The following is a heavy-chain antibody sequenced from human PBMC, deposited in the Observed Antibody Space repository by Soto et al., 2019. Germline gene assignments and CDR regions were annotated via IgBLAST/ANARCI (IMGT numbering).Heavy chain of an antibody. CDR1: GYSFATHW. V-gene: IGHV5-51*01. J-gene: IGHJ4*02. CDR2: IYPGDSDT. D-gene: IGHD3-16*01. Sequence: PGESLKISCKGSGYSFATHWDGWVRQMPGKGLEWMGIIYPGDSDTRYSPSFQGQVTISADESITTAYLQWTSLKASDTAIYYCARSQFDYIWGTCGYFDSWGQGTLVTVSS. CDR3: ARSQFDYIWGTCGYFDS.